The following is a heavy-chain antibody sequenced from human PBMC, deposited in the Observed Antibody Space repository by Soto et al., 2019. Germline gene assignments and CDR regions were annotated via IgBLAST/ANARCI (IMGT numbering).Heavy chain of an antibody. V-gene: IGHV1-69*02. CDR2: IIPILGIA. CDR3: ARARGYSYGYLSSYGMDV. Sequence: QVQLAQSGAEVKKPGSSVKVSCKASGGTFSSYTISWVRQAPGQGLEWMGRIIPILGIANYAQKFQGRVTITADKSTSTAYMELSSLRSEDTAVYYCARARGYSYGYLSSYGMDVWGQGTTVTVSS. J-gene: IGHJ6*02. D-gene: IGHD5-18*01. CDR1: GGTFSSYT.